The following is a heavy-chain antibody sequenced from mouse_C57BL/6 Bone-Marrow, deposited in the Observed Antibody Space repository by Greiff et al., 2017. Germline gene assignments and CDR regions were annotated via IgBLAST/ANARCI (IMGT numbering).Heavy chain of an antibody. Sequence: VQLQQPGAELVRPWSSVKLSCKASGYTFTSYWMHWVKPRPIQGLEWIGNIDPSDSETPYNQKFKDKATLTVDKSSSTAYMQLSSLTSEDSAVYYCARGNRFAYGGQGTLVTGSA. CDR3: ARGNRFAY. CDR2: IDPSDSET. V-gene: IGHV1-52*01. J-gene: IGHJ3*01. CDR1: GYTFTSYW.